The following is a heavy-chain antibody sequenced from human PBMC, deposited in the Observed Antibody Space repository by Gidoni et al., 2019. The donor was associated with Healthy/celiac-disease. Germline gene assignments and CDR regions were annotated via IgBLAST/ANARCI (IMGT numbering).Heavy chain of an antibody. Sequence: EVQLVESGGGLVQPGGSLRLSCSASGFTFSSYAMHWVRQAPGKGLEYVSAISSNGGSTYYADSVKGRFTISRDNSKNTLYLQMSSLRAEDTAVYYCVKGVWEPFYYYGMDVWGQGTTVTVSS. J-gene: IGHJ6*02. CDR1: GFTFSSYA. D-gene: IGHD1-26*01. V-gene: IGHV3-64D*06. CDR3: VKGVWEPFYYYGMDV. CDR2: ISSNGGST.